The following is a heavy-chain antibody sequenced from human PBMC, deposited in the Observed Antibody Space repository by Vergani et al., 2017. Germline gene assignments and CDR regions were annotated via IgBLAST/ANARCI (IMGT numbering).Heavy chain of an antibody. D-gene: IGHD3-3*01. CDR3: ASRLFWSGYVFDY. CDR1: GGSISSGGYS. J-gene: IGHJ4*02. CDR2: IYHSGST. V-gene: IGHV4-30-2*01. Sequence: QLQLQESGSGLVKPSQTLSLTCAVSGGSISSGGYSWSWIRQPPGKGLDWIGYIYHSGSTYYNPSLKSRVTISVDRSKNQFSLKLRSVTAADTAVYYCASRLFWSGYVFDYWGQGTLVTVSS.